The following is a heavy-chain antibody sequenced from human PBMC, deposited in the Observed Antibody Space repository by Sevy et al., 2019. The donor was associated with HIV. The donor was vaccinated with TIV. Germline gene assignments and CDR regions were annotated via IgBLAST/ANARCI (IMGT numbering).Heavy chain of an antibody. CDR2: MSYSGRT. J-gene: IGHJ6*02. CDR3: ARRGGLVDGGMDV. Sequence: SETLSLTCTVSSGSVSGGSYYWSWIRQPPGKGLEWIGYMSYSGRTNYNPSLKSRVTISVDTSKNQFSLKLSSVTAADTAMYYCARRGGLVDGGMDVWGQGTTVTVSS. CDR1: SGSVSGGSYY. D-gene: IGHD2-8*02. V-gene: IGHV4-61*01.